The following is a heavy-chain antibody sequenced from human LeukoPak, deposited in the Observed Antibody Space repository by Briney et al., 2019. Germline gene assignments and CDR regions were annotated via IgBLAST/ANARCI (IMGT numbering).Heavy chain of an antibody. V-gene: IGHV3-30*18. CDR2: ISYDGSNK. CDR1: GFTFSSYG. Sequence: GGSLRLSCAASGFTFSSYGMHWVRQAPGKGLEWVALISYDGSNKYYADSVKGRFTISRDNSKNTLYLQMNSLRAEDTAVYYCANGAAAGTPTMGDYWGQGTLVTVSS. D-gene: IGHD6-13*01. CDR3: ANGAAAGTPTMGDY. J-gene: IGHJ4*02.